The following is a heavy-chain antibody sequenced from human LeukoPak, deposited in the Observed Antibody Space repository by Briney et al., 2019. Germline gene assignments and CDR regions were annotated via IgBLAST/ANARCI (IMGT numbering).Heavy chain of an antibody. CDR1: GFTFSSYA. D-gene: IGHD3-22*01. V-gene: IGHV3-23*01. CDR2: ISGSGGST. Sequence: GGSLRLSCAASGFTFSSYAMSWVRQAPGKGLEWVSAISGSGGSTYYADSVKGRFTISRDNSKNTLYLQMNSLRAEDTAVYYCAKDSMIVVVITSLLDYWGQGTLVTVSS. J-gene: IGHJ4*02. CDR3: AKDSMIVVVITSLLDY.